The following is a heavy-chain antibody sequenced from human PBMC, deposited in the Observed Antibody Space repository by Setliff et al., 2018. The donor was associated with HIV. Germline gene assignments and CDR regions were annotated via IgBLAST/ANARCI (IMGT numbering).Heavy chain of an antibody. J-gene: IGHJ4*02. CDR3: VRGTSAYPGIDF. CDR2: IHADGSST. CDR1: GFTFSSYW. V-gene: IGHV3-74*01. D-gene: IGHD6-25*01. Sequence: QTGGSLRLSCVASGFTFSSYWMHWVRQAPGKGLVWVSRIHADGSSTHYADSVRGRFTISRDNRKNTLYLQMNSLRAEDTATYYCVRGTSAYPGIDFWGQGTMVTVSS.